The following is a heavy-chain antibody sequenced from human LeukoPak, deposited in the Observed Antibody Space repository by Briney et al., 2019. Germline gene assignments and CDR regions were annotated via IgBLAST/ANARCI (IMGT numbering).Heavy chain of an antibody. J-gene: IGHJ3*02. D-gene: IGHD5/OR15-5a*01. V-gene: IGHV1-2*02. CDR2: SNPNSGGT. CDR1: GYTFTDYY. Sequence: ASVKVSCKSSGYTFTDYYMPWVRQAPGQGLEWMGWSNPNSGGTKCAQNFQGRVTMTRDTSMNTAYMELSRLRSDDTAVYYCARALSVYSVYDDAVDIWGQGTMVTVSS. CDR3: ARALSVYSVYDDAVDI.